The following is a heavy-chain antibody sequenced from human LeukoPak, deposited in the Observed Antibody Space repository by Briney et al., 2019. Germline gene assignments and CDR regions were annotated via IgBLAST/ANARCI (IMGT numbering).Heavy chain of an antibody. J-gene: IGHJ4*02. CDR3: ARTYCRGGSCHFDY. Sequence: SETLSLTCTVSGGSISSYYWSWIRQPPGKGLEWIGYIYYSGSTDSNPSLKSRVTISVDTSNNQISLKLSSVTAADTAVYYCARTYCRGGSCHFDYWGQGTLVTVSS. CDR2: IYYSGST. CDR1: GGSISSYY. V-gene: IGHV4-59*08. D-gene: IGHD2-15*01.